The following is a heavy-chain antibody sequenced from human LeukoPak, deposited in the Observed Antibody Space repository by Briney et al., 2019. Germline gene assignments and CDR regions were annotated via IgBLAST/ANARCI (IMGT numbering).Heavy chain of an antibody. V-gene: IGHV3-20*04. D-gene: IGHD1-26*01. J-gene: IGHJ4*02. CDR2: INWNGGIT. Sequence: GGSLRLSCEASGFTLEHYGMSWVRQAPGKGVEWVAGINWNGGITGYADSVKGRFTISRDNAKNSLYLQMNSLRVEDTALYYCARKGLGGELGRFDYWGQGTLVTVSS. CDR3: ARKGLGGELGRFDY. CDR1: GFTLEHYG.